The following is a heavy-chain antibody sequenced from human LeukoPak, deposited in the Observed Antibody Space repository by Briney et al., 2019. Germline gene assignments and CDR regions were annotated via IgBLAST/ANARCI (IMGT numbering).Heavy chain of an antibody. CDR1: ELSFSNYA. CDR2: ISGSGGSK. D-gene: IGHD3-22*01. CDR3: ATPRFYFDSGNPGPWYFEY. V-gene: IGHV3-23*01. J-gene: IGHJ4*02. Sequence: GGSLRLSCAAPELSFSNYAMSWVRQAPGKGLEWVSTISGSGGSKYYAESVRGRFTISRDKNTLFLQMNSLRAEDTAVYYCATPRFYFDSGNPGPWYFEYWGQGTLVTVSS.